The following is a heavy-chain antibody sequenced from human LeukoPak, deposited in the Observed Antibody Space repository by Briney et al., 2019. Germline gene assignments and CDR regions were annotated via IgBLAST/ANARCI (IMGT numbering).Heavy chain of an antibody. CDR1: GFTFSSYG. D-gene: IGHD6-13*01. CDR2: IWYDGSNK. Sequence: PGGSLRLSCAASGFTFSSYGMHWVRQAPGKGLEWVAVIWYDGSNKYYADSVKGRFTISRDNSKNTLYLQMNSLRAEDTAVYYCAREGYSSSWYVIGAFDIWGQGTMVTVSS. CDR3: AREGYSSSWYVIGAFDI. J-gene: IGHJ3*02. V-gene: IGHV3-33*01.